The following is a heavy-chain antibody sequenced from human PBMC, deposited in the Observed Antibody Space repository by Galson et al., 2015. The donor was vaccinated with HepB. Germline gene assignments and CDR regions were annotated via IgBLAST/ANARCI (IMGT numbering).Heavy chain of an antibody. CDR2: IWYDGKNK. Sequence: SLRLSCAASGFTFSSYGMHWVRQAPGKGLEWVAVIWYDGKNKYYAESVKGRFTISRDNSKNTLYLQMNSLRAEDTAVYYCARDRRPMVRGEDAGDSWGQGTLVTVSS. CDR1: GFTFSSYG. V-gene: IGHV3-33*01. CDR3: ARDRRPMVRGEDAGDS. D-gene: IGHD3-10*01. J-gene: IGHJ4*02.